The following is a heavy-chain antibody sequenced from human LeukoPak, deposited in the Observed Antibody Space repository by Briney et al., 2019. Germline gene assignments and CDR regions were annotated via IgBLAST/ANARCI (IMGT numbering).Heavy chain of an antibody. CDR2: ISYDGSNK. D-gene: IGHD1-26*01. J-gene: IGHJ4*02. CDR3: AKSGSLYFDY. V-gene: IGHV3-30*18. CDR1: GFTFSNYA. Sequence: GGSLRLSCAASGFTFSNYAMTWVRQAPGKGLEWVAVISYDGSNKYYADSVKGRFTISRDNSKNTLYLQMNSLRAEDTAVYYCAKSGSLYFDYWGQGTLVTVSS.